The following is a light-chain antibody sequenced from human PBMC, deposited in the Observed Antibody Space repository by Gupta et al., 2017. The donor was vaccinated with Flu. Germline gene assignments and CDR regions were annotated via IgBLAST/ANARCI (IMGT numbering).Light chain of an antibody. Sequence: GQTARITCGGNRIGSKAVHWYQQKPGQAPVLIVNDDRDRASGIPERFSGSNSGNTATLTITRVEAGDEADYYCQGWDRSSDQVVFGGGTKLTVL. CDR2: DDR. J-gene: IGLJ2*01. CDR1: RIGSKA. CDR3: QGWDRSSDQVV. V-gene: IGLV3-21*02.